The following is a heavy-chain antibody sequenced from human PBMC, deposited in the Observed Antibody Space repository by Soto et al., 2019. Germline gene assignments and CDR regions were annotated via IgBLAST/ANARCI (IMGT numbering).Heavy chain of an antibody. V-gene: IGHV1-58*01. CDR3: AKGSSGHYDSFDF. Sequence: SVKVSCKASGFTFTSSAVQWVRQARGQRLEWIGWIVVGSGNTNYAQKFQERVTITRDMSTSTAYMELNSLRAEDTAVYYCAKGSSGHYDSFDFWGQGTLVTVSS. CDR1: GFTFTSSA. D-gene: IGHD3-22*01. J-gene: IGHJ4*02. CDR2: IVVGSGNT.